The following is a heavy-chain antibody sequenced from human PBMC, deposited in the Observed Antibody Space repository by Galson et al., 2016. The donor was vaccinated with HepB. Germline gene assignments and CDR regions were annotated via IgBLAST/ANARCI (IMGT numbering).Heavy chain of an antibody. Sequence: TLSLTCTVSGGSNSSGGYYWTWIRQHPEKGLEWIGYIYHTGSTFYNPSLNSRIIISVDTSKNEFSLRLSSVTAADTAVYYCAGLPGGSYYGLDVWGQGTTVTVSS. D-gene: IGHD3-10*01. V-gene: IGHV4-31*03. CDR3: AGLPGGSYYGLDV. J-gene: IGHJ6*02. CDR1: GGSNSSGGYY. CDR2: IYHTGST.